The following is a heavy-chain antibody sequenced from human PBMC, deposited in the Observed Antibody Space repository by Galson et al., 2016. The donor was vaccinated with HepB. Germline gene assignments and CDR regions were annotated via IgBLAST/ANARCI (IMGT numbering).Heavy chain of an antibody. Sequence: SLRLSCAGSGFTFRTYSMIWVRQAPGKGLEWVSSISSDSAYIFYADSVKGRFTISRDNPENSVYLQMNSLRAEDTAVYYCARDSGDSTGGFWGRGSLVTVSS. CDR3: ARDSGDSTGGF. CDR1: GFTFRTYS. J-gene: IGHJ4*02. CDR2: ISSDSAYI. D-gene: IGHD2-21*02. V-gene: IGHV3-21*06.